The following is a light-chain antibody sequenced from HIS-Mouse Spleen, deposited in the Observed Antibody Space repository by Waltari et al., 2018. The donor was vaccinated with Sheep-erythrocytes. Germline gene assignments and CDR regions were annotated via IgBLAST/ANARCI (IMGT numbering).Light chain of an antibody. J-gene: IGLJ3*02. CDR3: CSYAGSSTPWV. CDR1: SSDVGSYNL. Sequence: QSALTQPPSVSGAPGQSITLSRTGTSSDVGSYNLVSWYQQHPGKAPKLMIYEGSKRPSGVSNRFSGSKSGNTASLTISGLQAEDEADYYCCSYAGSSTPWVFGGGTK. V-gene: IGLV2-23*01. CDR2: EGS.